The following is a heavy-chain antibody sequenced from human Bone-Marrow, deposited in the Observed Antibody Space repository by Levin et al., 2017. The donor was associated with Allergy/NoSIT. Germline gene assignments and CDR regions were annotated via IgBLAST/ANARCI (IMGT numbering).Heavy chain of an antibody. J-gene: IGHJ4*02. CDR2: ISYDGSNK. V-gene: IGHV3-30*18. D-gene: IGHD2-8*02. Sequence: PGGSLRLSCAASGFTFSDYGIQWVRQAPGKGLEWVAVISYDGSNKYYADSAKGRFTISRDNSKNTVYLQMNSLRAEDTAVYYCAKANGYCTAGVCYVNYWGQGTLVTVSS. CDR3: AKANGYCTAGVCYVNY. CDR1: GFTFSDYG.